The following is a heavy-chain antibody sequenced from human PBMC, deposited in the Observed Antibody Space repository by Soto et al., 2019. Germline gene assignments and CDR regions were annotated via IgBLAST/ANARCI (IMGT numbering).Heavy chain of an antibody. CDR3: VLPTADYYYGMDV. D-gene: IGHD3-10*01. V-gene: IGHV3-74*01. CDR1: GFTFSTYW. Sequence: GGSLRLSCAASGFTFSTYWMHWVRQAPGKGLVWVSRINSDGSSTNYADSVKGRFTISRDNAKNTLYLQMNSLRAEDTAVYYCVLPTADYYYGMDVWGQGTTVTVSS. J-gene: IGHJ6*02. CDR2: INSDGSST.